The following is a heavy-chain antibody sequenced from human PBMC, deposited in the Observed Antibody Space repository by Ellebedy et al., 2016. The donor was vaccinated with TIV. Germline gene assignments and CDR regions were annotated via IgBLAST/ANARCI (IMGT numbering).Heavy chain of an antibody. D-gene: IGHD3-16*02. V-gene: IGHV3-23*01. CDR3: LQDPNRYTSTY. CDR2: FTSSGDRA. Sequence: GGSLRLXCAASGFTFSIYTMTWVRQAPGKGLEWVSSFTSSGDRANYADSVKDRFIISRDNSKNTLYLQMSSLRAEDTAVYFCLQDPNRYTSTYWGQGTLVTVSS. J-gene: IGHJ4*02. CDR1: GFTFSIYT.